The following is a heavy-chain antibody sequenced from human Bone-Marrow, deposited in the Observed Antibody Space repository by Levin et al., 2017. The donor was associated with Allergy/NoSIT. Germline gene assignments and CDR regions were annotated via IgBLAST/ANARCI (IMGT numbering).Heavy chain of an antibody. CDR3: ARGWFGELLSH. D-gene: IGHD3-10*01. V-gene: IGHV3-53*01. CDR2: IYSGGST. J-gene: IGHJ4*02. CDR1: GFTVSSNY. Sequence: ASVKVSCAASGFTVSSNYMSWVRQAPGKGPEWVSVIYSGGSTYYADSVKGRFTISRDNSKNTLYLQMNSLRAEDTAVYYCARGWFGELLSHWGQGTLVSVSS.